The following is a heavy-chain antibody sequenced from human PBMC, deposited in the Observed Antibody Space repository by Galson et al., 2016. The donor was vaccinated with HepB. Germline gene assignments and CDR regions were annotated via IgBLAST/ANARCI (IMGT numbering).Heavy chain of an antibody. Sequence: SLRLSCAASGFTLRSYAMSWVRQAPGKGPEWVSGISSSGDTKFYADSVRGRFTISRDTSKNMLYLELNTLSGDDTAVYYCAKDGGRSFTSTLSYFYPWGQGALVTVSS. CDR1: GFTLRSYA. CDR2: ISSSGDTK. J-gene: IGHJ5*02. D-gene: IGHD2-2*01. CDR3: AKDGGRSFTSTLSYFYP. V-gene: IGHV3-23*01.